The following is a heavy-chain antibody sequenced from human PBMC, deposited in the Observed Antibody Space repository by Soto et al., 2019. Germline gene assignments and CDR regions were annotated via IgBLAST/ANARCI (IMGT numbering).Heavy chain of an antibody. V-gene: IGHV3-53*01. CDR2: IYDNGNT. Sequence: EVQLAESGGGLIQPGGSLRLSCAASGFAVSDTYMSWFRQAPGKGLECVSVIYDNGNTYYAESVSGRFTISRDHSKNTLFLKMNTLRPEDTVIYYCAMSIGTGDTLQIGDSWGQGTLVTVS. CDR3: AMSIGTGDTLQIGDS. D-gene: IGHD2-21*02. CDR1: GFAVSDTY. J-gene: IGHJ4*02.